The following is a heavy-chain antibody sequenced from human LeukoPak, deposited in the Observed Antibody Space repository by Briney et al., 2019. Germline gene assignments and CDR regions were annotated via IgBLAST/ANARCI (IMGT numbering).Heavy chain of an antibody. V-gene: IGHV3-74*01. D-gene: IGHD4-23*01. CDR2: VKSDGTYT. CDR3: AKDEHGGTFDY. J-gene: IGHJ4*02. Sequence: GGSLRLSCAASGFTFSDYWMHWVRQPPGKGLMYVSRVKSDGTYTNYADSVKGRFTISRDNARNTLYLQMHSLRTEDTALYYCAKDEHGGTFDYWGQGTLVTVSS. CDR1: GFTFSDYW.